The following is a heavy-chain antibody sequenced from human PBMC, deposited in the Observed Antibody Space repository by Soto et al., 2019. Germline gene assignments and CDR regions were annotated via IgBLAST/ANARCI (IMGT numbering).Heavy chain of an antibody. Sequence: PGGSLILSCAASGFTFSSYGMHWVRQAPGKGLEWVAVIWYDGSNKYYADSVKGRFTISRDNSKNTLYLQMNSLRAEDTAVYYCARDGQLVRSTRLYYYYYVDVWGKGTTVTVSS. J-gene: IGHJ6*03. D-gene: IGHD6-6*01. CDR1: GFTFSSYG. V-gene: IGHV3-33*01. CDR2: IWYDGSNK. CDR3: ARDGQLVRSTRLYYYYYVDV.